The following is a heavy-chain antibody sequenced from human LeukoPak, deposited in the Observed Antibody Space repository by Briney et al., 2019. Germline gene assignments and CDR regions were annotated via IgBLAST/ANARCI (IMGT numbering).Heavy chain of an antibody. D-gene: IGHD5-18*01. J-gene: IGHJ4*02. CDR2: IYYSGST. CDR1: GGSISSYY. V-gene: IGHV4-59*01. CDR3: ARERRGYSYGIFDY. Sequence: SETLSLTCTVSGGSISSYYWGWIRQPPGKGLEWIGYIYYSGSTNYNPSLKSRVTISVDTSKNQFSLKLSSVTAAGTAVYYCARERRGYSYGIFDYWGQGTLVTVSS.